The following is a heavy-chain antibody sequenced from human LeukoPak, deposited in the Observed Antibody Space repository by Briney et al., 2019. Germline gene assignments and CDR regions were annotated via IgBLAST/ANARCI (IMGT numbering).Heavy chain of an antibody. CDR3: ARVGPPNAFDI. CDR1: GGSISSGGYS. V-gene: IGHV4-30-2*01. Sequence: SSETLSLTCAVSGGSISSGGYSWSWIRQPPGKGLEWIGYIYHSGSTYYNPSLKSRVTISVDRSKNQFSLKLSSVTAADTAVYYCARVGPPNAFDIWGQGTMVTVSS. CDR2: IYHSGST. J-gene: IGHJ3*02.